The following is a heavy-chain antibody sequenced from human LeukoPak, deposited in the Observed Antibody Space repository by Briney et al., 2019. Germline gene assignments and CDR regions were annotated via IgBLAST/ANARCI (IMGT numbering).Heavy chain of an antibody. V-gene: IGHV1-58*02. Sequence: SVKVSCKASGFTFTSSSMQWVRQARGQRLEWIGWIVVGSGNTNYAQKFQERVTITRDMSTSTAYMELSSLRSEDTAVYYCAAQRKSSYYYYGMDVWGQGTTVTVSS. CDR3: AAQRKSSYYYYGMDV. J-gene: IGHJ6*02. D-gene: IGHD1-14*01. CDR1: GFTFTSSS. CDR2: IVVGSGNT.